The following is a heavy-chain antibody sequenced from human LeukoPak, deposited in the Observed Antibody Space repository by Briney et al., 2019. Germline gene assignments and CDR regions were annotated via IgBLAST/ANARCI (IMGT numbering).Heavy chain of an antibody. CDR2: IYYSGST. CDR3: ARVHYDSSGYYSYFDY. V-gene: IGHV4-59*01. CDR1: GGSISSYY. D-gene: IGHD3-22*01. Sequence: SETLSLTCTVSGGSISSYYWSWIRQPPGKGLEWIGYIYYSGSTNYNPSLKSRVTISVDTSKNQFSLKLSSVTAADTAVYYCARVHYDSSGYYSYFDYWGQGTLVTVSS. J-gene: IGHJ4*02.